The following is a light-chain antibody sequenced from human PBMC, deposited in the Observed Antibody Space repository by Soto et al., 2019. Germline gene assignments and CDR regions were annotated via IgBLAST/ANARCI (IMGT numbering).Light chain of an antibody. V-gene: IGLV1-44*01. CDR3: APWDDYLDGPV. Sequence: QSVVTQPPSASGTPGQTVTISCSGSSSNIGSHTVNWYQHLPGTAPKLLVYGNNHRPSGIPDRFSASKSGTSASLVISGLQSEDEADYYCAPWDDYLDGPVFVGGTKLTVL. CDR1: SSNIGSHT. CDR2: GNN. J-gene: IGLJ3*02.